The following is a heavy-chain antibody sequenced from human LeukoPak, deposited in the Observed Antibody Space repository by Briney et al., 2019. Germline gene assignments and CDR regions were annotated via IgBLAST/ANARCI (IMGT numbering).Heavy chain of an antibody. J-gene: IGHJ4*02. V-gene: IGHV4-4*09. Sequence: PSETLSLTCAVYGASFGGYYWNWIRQSPAKGLEWLGFFYHNGGPKYNPSLRSRVTISVDSSQRKVSLQVTSVTAADTAIYYCVGGRTARYYDHWGQGTLVAVST. D-gene: IGHD3-16*01. CDR1: GASFGGYY. CDR3: VGGRTARYYDH. CDR2: FYHNGGP.